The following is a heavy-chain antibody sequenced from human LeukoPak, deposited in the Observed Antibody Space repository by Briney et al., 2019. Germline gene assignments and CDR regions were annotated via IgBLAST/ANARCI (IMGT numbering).Heavy chain of an antibody. CDR2: IYYSGST. J-gene: IGHJ4*02. Sequence: SETLSLTCTVSGGSISSYYWSWIRQPPGKGLEWIGYIYYSGSTNYNPSLKSRVTISVDTSKNQFSLKLSSVTAADTAVYYCASNNGGVTIFPGWGQGTLVTVSS. CDR3: ASNNGGVTIFPG. V-gene: IGHV4-59*01. CDR1: GGSISSYY. D-gene: IGHD3-9*01.